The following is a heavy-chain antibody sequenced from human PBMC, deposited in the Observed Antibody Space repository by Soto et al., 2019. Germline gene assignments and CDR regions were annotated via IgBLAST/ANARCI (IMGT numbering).Heavy chain of an antibody. CDR3: AAAPRY. CDR1: GGSISSYY. J-gene: IGHJ4*02. CDR2: IYDSGST. V-gene: IGHV4-59*01. D-gene: IGHD2-15*01. Sequence: SETLSLTCTVSGGSISSYYWSWIRQPPGKGLEWIGYIYDSGSTNYNPSLKSRVTISVDTSKNQFSLRLTSVPAADTAVYYCAAAPRYWSQGTLVTVSS.